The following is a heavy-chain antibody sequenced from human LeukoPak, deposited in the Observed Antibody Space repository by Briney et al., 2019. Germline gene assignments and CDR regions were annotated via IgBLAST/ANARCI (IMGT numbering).Heavy chain of an antibody. Sequence: ASVKVSCKASGYTFTSYYMHWVRQAPGQGLEWLGIINPSGGSTSYAQKVEGKVTITRDMSTSTVYMELRRLRSEDTAVYYCARELANSSSSEGPPGYWGQGTLVTVSS. CDR2: INPSGGST. CDR3: ARELANSSSSEGPPGY. J-gene: IGHJ4*02. CDR1: GYTFTSYY. D-gene: IGHD6-6*01. V-gene: IGHV1-46*01.